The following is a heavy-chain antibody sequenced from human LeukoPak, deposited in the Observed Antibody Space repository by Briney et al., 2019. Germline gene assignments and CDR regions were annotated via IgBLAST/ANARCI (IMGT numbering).Heavy chain of an antibody. CDR1: GGAFSGYY. CDR2: INHSGST. D-gene: IGHD3-22*01. V-gene: IGHV4-34*01. J-gene: IGHJ4*02. CDR3: ARAYYDKAD. Sequence: PSETLSLTCAVYGGAFSGYYWSWIRQPPGKGLEWIGEINHSGSTNYNPSLKSRVTISVDTSKNQFSLKLSSVTAADTAVYYCARAYYDKADWGQGTLVTVSS.